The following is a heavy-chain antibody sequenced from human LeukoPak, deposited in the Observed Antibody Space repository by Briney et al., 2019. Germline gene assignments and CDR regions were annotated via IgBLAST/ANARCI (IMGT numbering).Heavy chain of an antibody. CDR3: ARDNGNKYYFDY. V-gene: IGHV3-11*05. J-gene: IGHJ4*02. Sequence: GGSLRLSCAASGFMFSDYFMGWIRQAPGKELEWISYISSNSKYTKYADSVKGRFTISRDNAKKSLYLQMKSLRAEDTAVYYCARDNGNKYYFDYWGQGTLVTVSS. CDR1: GFMFSDYF. D-gene: IGHD2-8*01. CDR2: ISSNSKYT.